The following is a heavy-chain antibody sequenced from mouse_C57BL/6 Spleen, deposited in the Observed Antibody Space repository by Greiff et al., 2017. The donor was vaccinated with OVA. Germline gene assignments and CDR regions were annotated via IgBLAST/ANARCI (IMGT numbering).Heavy chain of an antibody. CDR1: GYTFTSYW. V-gene: IGHV1-69*01. CDR3: ARSDYGSSSGYFDV. CDR2: IDPSDSYT. D-gene: IGHD1-1*01. Sequence: QVQLQQPGAELVMPGASVKLSCKASGYTFTSYWMHWVKQRPGQGLEWIGEIDPSDSYTNYNQKFKGKSTLTVDKSSSTAYMQLSSLTSEASAVYYCARSDYGSSSGYFDVWGTGTTVTVSS. J-gene: IGHJ1*03.